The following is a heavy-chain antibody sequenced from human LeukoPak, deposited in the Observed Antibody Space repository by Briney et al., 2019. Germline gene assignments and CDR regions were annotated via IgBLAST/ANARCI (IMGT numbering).Heavy chain of an antibody. V-gene: IGHV4-59*08. CDR1: GGSISSFY. CDR3: ARRSNYDLVTGNRDYFDS. J-gene: IGHJ4*02. Sequence: SETLSLTCTVSGGSISSFYWSWIRQPPGKGLEWIGYIYCSGTTNYNPSLKSRVTISVDTSKNQFSLKLSSVTAADTAVYYCARRSNYDLVTGNRDYFDSWGQGTLVTVSS. D-gene: IGHD3-9*01. CDR2: IYCSGTT.